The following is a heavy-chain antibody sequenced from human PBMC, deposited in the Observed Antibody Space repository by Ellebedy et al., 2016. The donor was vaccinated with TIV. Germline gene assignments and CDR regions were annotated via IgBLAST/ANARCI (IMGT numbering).Heavy chain of an antibody. V-gene: IGHV4-4*02. CDR2: IYHSGST. CDR3: ARTHTMAIGFDY. D-gene: IGHD3-10*01. Sequence: SETLSLTXAVSGGSISSSNWWSWVRQPPGKGLEWIGEIYHSGSTNYNPSLKSRVAISVDKSKNQFSLKLSSVTAADTAVYYCARTHTMAIGFDYWGQGTLVTVSS. J-gene: IGHJ4*02. CDR1: GGSISSSNW.